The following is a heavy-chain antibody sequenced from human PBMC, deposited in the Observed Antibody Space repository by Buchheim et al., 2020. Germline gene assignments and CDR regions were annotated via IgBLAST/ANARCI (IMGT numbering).Heavy chain of an antibody. CDR1: GFTFSSYA. V-gene: IGHV3-23*01. Sequence: EVQLLESGGGLVQPGGSLRLSCAASGFTFSSYAMSWVRQAPGKGLEWVSAISGSGGSTYYADSVKGRFTISRDTSKNTLYLQMNSLRAEDTAVYYCAMADIVVVPAAIDSHYYYYGMDVWGQGTT. D-gene: IGHD2-2*01. CDR3: AMADIVVVPAAIDSHYYYYGMDV. CDR2: ISGSGGST. J-gene: IGHJ6*02.